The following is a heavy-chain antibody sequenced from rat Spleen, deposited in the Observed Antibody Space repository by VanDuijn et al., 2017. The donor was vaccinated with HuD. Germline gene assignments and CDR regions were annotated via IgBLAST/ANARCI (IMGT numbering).Heavy chain of an antibody. CDR3: ARGGFFRY. J-gene: IGHJ2*01. CDR1: GFTFSDFY. V-gene: IGHV5-22*01. CDR2: IKHGDFTP. D-gene: IGHD1-6*01. Sequence: EVQLVESGGGLVQPGRSLKLSCAASGFTFSDFYMAWVRQAPKKGLEWVASIKHGDFTPYYRYSVTGRFTISRDTAQNTLYRQMNSPTSEDTATYYCARGGFFRYWGQGVMVTVSS.